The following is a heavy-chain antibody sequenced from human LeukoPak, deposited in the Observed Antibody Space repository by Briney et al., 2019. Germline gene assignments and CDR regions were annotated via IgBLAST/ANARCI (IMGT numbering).Heavy chain of an antibody. V-gene: IGHV1-2*02. CDR3: AIDYVWGSYHPVGY. Sequence: ASVKVSCKASGYTFTGYYMHWVRQAPGQGLEWMGWINPNSGGTNYAQKFQGRITMTRDTSISTAYMELSRLRSDDTAVYYCAIDYVWGSYHPVGYWGQGTLVTVSS. CDR2: INPNSGGT. J-gene: IGHJ4*02. CDR1: GYTFTGYY. D-gene: IGHD3-16*02.